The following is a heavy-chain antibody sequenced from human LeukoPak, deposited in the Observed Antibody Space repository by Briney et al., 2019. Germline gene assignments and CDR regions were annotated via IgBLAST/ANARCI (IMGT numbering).Heavy chain of an antibody. V-gene: IGHV4-59*01. CDR2: VSFGGGT. CDR3: VRASVESGGAFDI. CDR1: GGSISTDY. Sequence: SSETLSLTCTASGGSISTDYWSWIRQPPGKGLDWIGYVSFGGGTNYNPSLKSRVITSADTSKNQFSLNLTSVTAADTAVYYCVRASVESGGAFDIWGQGTMVTVSS. D-gene: IGHD2-15*01. J-gene: IGHJ3*02.